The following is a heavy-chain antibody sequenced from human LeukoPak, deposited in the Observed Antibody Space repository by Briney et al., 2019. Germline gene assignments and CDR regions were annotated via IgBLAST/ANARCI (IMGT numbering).Heavy chain of an antibody. CDR3: ARNHKGSGTYNAFFAY. V-gene: IGHV4-59*02. Sequence: SETLSLTCTVSGDSVITHYWSWLRQPPGKGLEWIGYIYYSGSTNYNPSLKSRLTMSVDTSKNQFSLKLSSVTAADTAVYYCARNHKGSGTYNAFFAYWGQGILVTVSS. CDR1: GDSVITHY. J-gene: IGHJ4*02. D-gene: IGHD3-10*01. CDR2: IYYSGST.